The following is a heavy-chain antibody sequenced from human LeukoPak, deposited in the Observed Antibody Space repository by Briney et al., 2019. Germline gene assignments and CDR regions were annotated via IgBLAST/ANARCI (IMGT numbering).Heavy chain of an antibody. J-gene: IGHJ3*02. CDR2: IIPIFGTA. D-gene: IGHD6-6*01. CDR3: ASCSSHHDAFDI. Sequence: SVKVSCKASGGTFSSYAISWVRQAPGQGLEWMGGIIPIFGTANYAQKFQGRVTITADESTSTAYMELSSLRSEDMAVYYCASCSSHHDAFDIWGQGTMVTVSS. CDR1: GGTFSSYA. V-gene: IGHV1-69*01.